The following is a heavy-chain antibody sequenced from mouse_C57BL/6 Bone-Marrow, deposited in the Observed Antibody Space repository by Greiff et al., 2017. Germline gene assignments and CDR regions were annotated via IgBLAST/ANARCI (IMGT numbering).Heavy chain of an antibody. J-gene: IGHJ4*01. CDR2: IYPGSGNT. V-gene: IGHV1-76*01. CDR3: ARGQFSTTVVRAMDY. CDR1: GYTFTDYY. Sequence: QVQLQQSGAELVRPGASVKLSCKASGYTFTDYYINWVKQRPGQGLEWIARIYPGSGNTYYNEKFKGKATLTAEKSSSTAYMQLSSLTSEDSAVYFCARGQFSTTVVRAMDYWGQGTSVTVSS. D-gene: IGHD1-1*01.